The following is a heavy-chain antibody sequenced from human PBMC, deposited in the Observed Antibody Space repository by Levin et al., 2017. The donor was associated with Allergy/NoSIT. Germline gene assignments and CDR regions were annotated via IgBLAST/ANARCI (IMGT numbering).Heavy chain of an antibody. Sequence: ASVKVSCKASGYTFTSYGISWVRQAPGQGLEWMGWISAYNGNTNYAQKLQGRVTMTTDTSTSTAYMELRSLRSDDTAVYYCARDRDTAMAADAFDIWGQGTMVTVSS. J-gene: IGHJ3*02. D-gene: IGHD5-18*01. CDR1: GYTFTSYG. V-gene: IGHV1-18*01. CDR2: ISAYNGNT. CDR3: ARDRDTAMAADAFDI.